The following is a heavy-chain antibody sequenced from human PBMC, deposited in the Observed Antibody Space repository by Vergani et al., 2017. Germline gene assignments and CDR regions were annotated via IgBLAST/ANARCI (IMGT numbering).Heavy chain of an antibody. Sequence: QVQLLQSGAEVKKPGASVKVSCKASGYTFTSYGISWVRQAPGQGLEWMGWISAYNGNTNYAQKLQGRVTMTTDTSTSTAYMELRSLRSDDTAVYYCARVYYDILTGNRCYYFDYWGQGTLVTVSS. CDR1: GYTFTSYG. J-gene: IGHJ4*02. V-gene: IGHV1-18*01. CDR2: ISAYNGNT. CDR3: ARVYYDILTGNRCYYFDY. D-gene: IGHD3-9*01.